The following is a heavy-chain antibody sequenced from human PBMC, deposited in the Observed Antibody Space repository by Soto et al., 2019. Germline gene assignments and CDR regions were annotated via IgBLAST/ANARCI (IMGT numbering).Heavy chain of an antibody. J-gene: IGHJ6*02. CDR1: GFTFSSYS. CDR3: ARDRVVVPAAIXGVHSTGGESYYYGMDV. D-gene: IGHD2-2*02. CDR2: ISSSSSYI. Sequence: GGSLRLSCAASGFTFSSYSMNWVRQAPGKGLEWVSSISSSSSYIYYADSVKGRFTISRDNAKNSLYLQMNSLRAEDTAVYYCARDRVVVPAAIXGVHSTGGESYYYGMDVWGQGTTVTVSS. V-gene: IGHV3-21*01.